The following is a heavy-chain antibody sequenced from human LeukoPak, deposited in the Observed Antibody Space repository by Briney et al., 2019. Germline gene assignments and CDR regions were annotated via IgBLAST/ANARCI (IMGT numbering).Heavy chain of an antibody. D-gene: IGHD4-17*01. CDR1: GGSISSSSYY. CDR3: ARNGTVTVSGTKFNYFDY. V-gene: IGHV4-39*01. J-gene: IGHJ4*02. Sequence: PSETLSLTCTVSGGSISSSSYYWGWIRPPLRKGLEWIGSIYYSESTLFNPSLKSRLTIFVDTSKNQFSLKVNSVTAADTAVYYCARNGTVTVSGTKFNYFDYWGQGTLVTVSS. CDR2: IYYSEST.